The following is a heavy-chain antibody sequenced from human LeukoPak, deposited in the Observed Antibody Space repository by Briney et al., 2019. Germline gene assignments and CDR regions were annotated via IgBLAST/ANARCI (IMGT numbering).Heavy chain of an antibody. J-gene: IGHJ4*02. CDR1: GFTFSYAW. CDR3: TTGVAVAGTSVDY. Sequence: GGSLRLSCAASGFTFSYAWMNWVRQAPGKGLEWVGRIKSKADGGTTDYAAPVKGRFTISRDDSKNTFYLQMNSLKTEDTAVYYCTTGVAVAGTSVDYWGQGTLVTVSS. V-gene: IGHV3-15*01. D-gene: IGHD6-19*01. CDR2: IKSKADGGTT.